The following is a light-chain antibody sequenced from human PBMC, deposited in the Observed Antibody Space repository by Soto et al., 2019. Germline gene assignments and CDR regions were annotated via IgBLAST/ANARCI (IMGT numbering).Light chain of an antibody. Sequence: EIMLTQSPATLSLSPGERATLSCRASQSVSSFVAWYQQKQGQAPRLLIYDASIRAIGIPARFSGSGSGTDFTLTISSLEPEDFAVYYCQQRSNWPLTFGGGTKVEIK. J-gene: IGKJ4*01. V-gene: IGKV3-11*01. CDR3: QQRSNWPLT. CDR1: QSVSSF. CDR2: DAS.